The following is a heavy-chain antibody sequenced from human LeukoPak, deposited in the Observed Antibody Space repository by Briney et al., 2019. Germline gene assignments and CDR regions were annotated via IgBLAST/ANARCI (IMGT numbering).Heavy chain of an antibody. J-gene: IGHJ4*02. CDR1: GGTFSSYA. CDR3: ARANYDILTGYPTKFDY. Sequence: SVKVSCKASGGTFSSYAISWVRQAPGQGLEWMGGIIPIFGTANYAQKFQGRVTITADKSTSTAYMELSSLRSEDTAVYYCARANYDILTGYPTKFDYWGQGTLVTVSS. CDR2: IIPIFGTA. D-gene: IGHD3-9*01. V-gene: IGHV1-69*06.